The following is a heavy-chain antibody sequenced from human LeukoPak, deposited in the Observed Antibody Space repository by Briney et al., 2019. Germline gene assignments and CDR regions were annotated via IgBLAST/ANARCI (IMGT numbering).Heavy chain of an antibody. CDR1: GFTFSSYA. J-gene: IGHJ3*02. Sequence: GGSLRLSCAASGFTFSSYAMSWVRQAPGKGLEWVSAISGSGGSTYYADSVKGRFTISRDNSKNTLYLQMNSLRAEDTAVYYCARDTDYGDYLDAFDIWGQGTMVTVSS. CDR3: ARDTDYGDYLDAFDI. D-gene: IGHD4-17*01. V-gene: IGHV3-23*01. CDR2: ISGSGGST.